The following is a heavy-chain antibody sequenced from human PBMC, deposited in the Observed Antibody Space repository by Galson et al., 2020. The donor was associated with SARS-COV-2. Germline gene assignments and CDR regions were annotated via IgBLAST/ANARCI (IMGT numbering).Heavy chain of an antibody. J-gene: IGHJ3*02. CDR3: AKQYSGSYYDAFDI. Sequence: GESLKISCAASGFTFSSYAMHWVRQAPGKGLEWVAVISYDGSNKYYADSVKGRFTISRDNSKNTLYLQMNSLRAEDTAVYYCAKQYSGSYYDAFDIWGQGTMVTVSS. CDR2: ISYDGSNK. D-gene: IGHD1-26*01. CDR1: GFTFSSYA. V-gene: IGHV3-30*04.